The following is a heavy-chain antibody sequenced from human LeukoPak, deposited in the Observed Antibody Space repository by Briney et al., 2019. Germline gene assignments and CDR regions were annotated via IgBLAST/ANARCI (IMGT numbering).Heavy chain of an antibody. CDR1: DGSITNYY. CDR2: IYASGST. D-gene: IGHD3-10*01. Sequence: SETLSLTCTVSDGSITNYYWSWIRQPAGKGLEWIGRIYASGSTNYNPSLKSRVTMSVDTSKNQFSLWLNSVTAADTAVYYCAREGSHGSGSYHSWFDPWGQGTLVTVSS. CDR3: AREGSHGSGSYHSWFDP. V-gene: IGHV4-4*07. J-gene: IGHJ5*02.